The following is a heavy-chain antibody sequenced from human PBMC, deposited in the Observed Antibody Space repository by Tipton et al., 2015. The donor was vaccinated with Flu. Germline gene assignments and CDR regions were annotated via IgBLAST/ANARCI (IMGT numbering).Heavy chain of an antibody. CDR3: ARAGQPLLYQGGLHY. CDR2: IIPIFGTA. D-gene: IGHD2-2*02. V-gene: IGHV1-69*01. CDR1: GGTFSSYA. J-gene: IGHJ4*02. Sequence: QVQLVQSGAEVKKPGSSVKVSCKASGGTFSSYAISWVRQAPGQGLEWMGGIIPIFGTANYAQKFQGRVTITADESTSTAYMELSSLRSEHTAVYYCARAGQPLLYQGGLHYWGQGTLVTVSS.